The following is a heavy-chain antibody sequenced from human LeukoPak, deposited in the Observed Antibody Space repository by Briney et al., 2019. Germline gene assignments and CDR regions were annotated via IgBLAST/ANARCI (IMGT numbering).Heavy chain of an antibody. J-gene: IGHJ4*02. CDR2: ISGSGGST. V-gene: IGHV3-23*01. CDR3: ARDRAVIRYFDY. D-gene: IGHD6-19*01. CDR1: GFTFSSYA. Sequence: PGGSLRLSCAASGFTFSSYAMSWVRQAPGKGLEWVSAISGSGGSTYYADSVKGRFTISRDNSKNTLYLQMNSLRVEDTAVYYCARDRAVIRYFDYWGQGTLVTVSS.